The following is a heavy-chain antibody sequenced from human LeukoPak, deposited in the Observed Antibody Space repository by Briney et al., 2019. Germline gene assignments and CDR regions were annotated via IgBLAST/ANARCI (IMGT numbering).Heavy chain of an antibody. CDR1: GNAFTTYA. D-gene: IGHD1-26*01. J-gene: IGHJ4*02. V-gene: IGHV7-4-1*02. CDR2: INTSTGNP. CDR3: AVGDTTDGYFDY. Sequence: ASVKVSCKASGNAFTTYAINWVRQAPGQGLEWMGWINTSTGNPTYAQGFTGRFVFSYDTSVKTTYLQISGLKAEDTAVYHCAVGDTTDGYFDYWGQGARVTVSS.